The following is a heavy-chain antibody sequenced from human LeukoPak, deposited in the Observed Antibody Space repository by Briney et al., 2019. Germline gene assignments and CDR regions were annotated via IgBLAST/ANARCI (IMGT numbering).Heavy chain of an antibody. V-gene: IGHV4-59*01. CDR1: GGSISSYY. CDR3: AGETAGDCGGDSYPTRWFDP. Sequence: ASETLSLTCTVSGGSISSYYWSWIRQPPGKGLEWIGYIYYSGSTNYNPSLKSRVTISVDTSKNQFSLKLSSVTAADTAVYYCAGETAGDCGGDSYPTRWFDPWGQGTLVTVSS. D-gene: IGHD2-21*02. CDR2: IYYSGST. J-gene: IGHJ5*02.